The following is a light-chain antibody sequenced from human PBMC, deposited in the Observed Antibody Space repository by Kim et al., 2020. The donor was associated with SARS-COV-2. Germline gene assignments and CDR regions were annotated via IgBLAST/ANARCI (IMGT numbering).Light chain of an antibody. J-gene: IGKJ4*01. CDR1: QGIGNY. CDR3: QQYQKYPLT. CDR2: GAS. Sequence: ASVGDRVTITGRASQGIGNYLAWFQQKPGKAPECLIYGASNLQSGVPSKFSGSGSGTDFTLTISSLQPEDFATYYCQQYQKYPLTFGGGTKVDIK. V-gene: IGKV1-16*02.